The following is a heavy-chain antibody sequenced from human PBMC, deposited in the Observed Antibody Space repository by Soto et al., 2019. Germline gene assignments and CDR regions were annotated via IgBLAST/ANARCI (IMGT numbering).Heavy chain of an antibody. CDR1: GYTFNDYH. Sequence: QVQLVQSGGEVRKPGASVKVSCKASGYTFNDYHIHWVRQAPGQGLEFMGWINTKDVGAGSAQQFKGRGTGTRDKSITKVYMELSSLRSDDTAISYCAREGGSENLARSSNWFCTWGQGTLVTGSS. J-gene: IGHJ5*02. D-gene: IGHD6-19*01. CDR2: INTKDVGA. CDR3: AREGGSENLARSSNWFCT. V-gene: IGHV1-2*02.